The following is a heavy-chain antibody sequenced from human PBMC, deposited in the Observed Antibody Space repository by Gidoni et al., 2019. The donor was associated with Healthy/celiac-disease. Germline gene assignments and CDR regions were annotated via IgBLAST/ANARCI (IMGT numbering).Heavy chain of an antibody. CDR1: GFTFSSYG. D-gene: IGHD6-19*01. J-gene: IGHJ4*02. V-gene: IGHV3-33*01. CDR3: ARDLTSSGWTPPLDY. CDR2: IWYDGSNK. Sequence: QVQLVESGGGVVQPGRSLRLSCAASGFTFSSYGMHWVRQAPGKGLEWVAVIWYDGSNKYYADSVKGRFTISRDNSKNTLYLQMNSLRAEDTAVYYCARDLTSSGWTPPLDYWGQGTLVTVSS.